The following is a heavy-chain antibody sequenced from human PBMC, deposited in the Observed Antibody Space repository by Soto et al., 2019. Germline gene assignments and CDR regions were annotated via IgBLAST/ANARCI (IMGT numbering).Heavy chain of an antibody. J-gene: IGHJ3*02. Sequence: SVKVSCKASGGTFSSYSISWVRQAPGQGLEWMGGIIPIFGTANYAQKFQGRVTITADESTSTAYMELSSLRSEDTAVYYCARDSNYDILTGQHDAFDIWGQGTMVTVSS. CDR3: ARDSNYDILTGQHDAFDI. D-gene: IGHD3-9*01. CDR2: IIPIFGTA. CDR1: GGTFSSYS. V-gene: IGHV1-69*13.